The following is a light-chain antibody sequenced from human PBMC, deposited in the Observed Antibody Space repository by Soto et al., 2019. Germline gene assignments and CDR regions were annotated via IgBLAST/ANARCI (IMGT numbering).Light chain of an antibody. CDR1: QSVSSY. Sequence: DILMTQSPSSLSASVGDRVTITCRTSQSVSSYLNWYQQKPGKVPNLLIFSVSGLQSGVPSRFSGSGSGTDFTLTISNLQPEDSAIYYCQQTYSSPRTFGQGTNLEIK. CDR3: QQTYSSPRT. CDR2: SVS. J-gene: IGKJ2*01. V-gene: IGKV1-39*01.